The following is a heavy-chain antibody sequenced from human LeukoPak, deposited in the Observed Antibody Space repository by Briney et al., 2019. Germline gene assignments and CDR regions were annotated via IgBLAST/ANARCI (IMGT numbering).Heavy chain of an antibody. CDR3: ARAALTMGATKFDY. CDR1: GGSTSSYY. V-gene: IGHV4-59*01. D-gene: IGHD1-26*01. Sequence: SETLSLTCTVSGGSTSSYYWSWIRQPPGKGLEWIGYIYYSGSTNYSPSLKSRVTISLDASKNQFSLKLSAVAAADTALYYCARAALTMGATKFDYWGQGTLVTVSS. CDR2: IYYSGST. J-gene: IGHJ4*02.